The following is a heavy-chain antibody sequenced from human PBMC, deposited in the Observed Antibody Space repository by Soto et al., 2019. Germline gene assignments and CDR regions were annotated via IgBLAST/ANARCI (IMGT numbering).Heavy chain of an antibody. J-gene: IGHJ6*03. V-gene: IGHV4-34*01. CDR1: GGSFSGYY. Sequence: SETLSLTCAVYGGSFSGYYWSWIRQPPGKGLEWIGEINHSGSTNYNPSLKSRVTISVDTSKNQFSLKLSSVTAADTAVYYCARGLYCSGGSCYSPYYYYYMDVGGKGTTVTVSS. CDR2: INHSGST. D-gene: IGHD2-15*01. CDR3: ARGLYCSGGSCYSPYYYYYMDV.